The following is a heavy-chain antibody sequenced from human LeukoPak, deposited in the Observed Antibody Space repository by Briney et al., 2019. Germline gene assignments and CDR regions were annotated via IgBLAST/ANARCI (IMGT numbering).Heavy chain of an antibody. V-gene: IGHV1-46*03. Sequence: ASVKVSCKASGYTFTSYYMHWVRQAPGQGLEWMGIINPSGGSTSYAQKLQGRVTMTRVTSTSTVYMELSSLRSEDTAVYYCARDRASGGSSDAFDIWGQGTMVTVSS. CDR1: GYTFTSYY. CDR3: ARDRASGGSSDAFDI. CDR2: INPSGGST. D-gene: IGHD2-15*01. J-gene: IGHJ3*02.